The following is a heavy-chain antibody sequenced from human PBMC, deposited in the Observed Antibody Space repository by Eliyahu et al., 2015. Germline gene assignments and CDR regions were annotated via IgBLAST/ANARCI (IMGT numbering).Heavy chain of an antibody. CDR3: ARRTRLLENYYYGMDI. D-gene: IGHD3-22*01. J-gene: IGHJ6*04. Sequence: YYXPSLKSRVTISVDTSKNQFSLKLIPVTAADTAVYYCARRTRLLENYYYGMDIWGKGTXVTVSS. V-gene: IGHV4-39*01.